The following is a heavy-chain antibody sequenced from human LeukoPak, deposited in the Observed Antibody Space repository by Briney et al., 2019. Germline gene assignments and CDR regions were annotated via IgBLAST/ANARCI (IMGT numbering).Heavy chain of an antibody. J-gene: IGHJ4*02. CDR3: TTDGITMIVVVDY. CDR2: IKSKTDGGTT. Sequence: GGSLRLSCAASGFTFSNAWMSWVRQAPGKGLEWVGRIKSKTDGGTTDYAAPVKGRFTISRDDSKNTLYLQMNSLKTEDTAVYYRTTDGITMIVVVDYWGQGTLVTVSS. V-gene: IGHV3-15*01. CDR1: GFTFSNAW. D-gene: IGHD3-22*01.